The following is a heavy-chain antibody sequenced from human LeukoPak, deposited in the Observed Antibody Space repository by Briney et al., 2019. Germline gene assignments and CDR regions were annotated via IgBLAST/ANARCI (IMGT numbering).Heavy chain of an antibody. Sequence: PGGSLRLSCAASGFTFSSYEMNWVRQAPGKGLEWVSYISSSGSTIYYADSVKGRFTISRDNAKNTLYLQMNSLRAEDTAVYYCARDCDSSGFDYWGQGTLVTVSS. J-gene: IGHJ4*02. D-gene: IGHD3-22*01. CDR2: ISSSGSTI. CDR3: ARDCDSSGFDY. CDR1: GFTFSSYE. V-gene: IGHV3-48*03.